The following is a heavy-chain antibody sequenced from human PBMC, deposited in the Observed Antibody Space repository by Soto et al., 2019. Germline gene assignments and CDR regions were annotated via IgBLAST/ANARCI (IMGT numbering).Heavy chain of an antibody. J-gene: IGHJ5*02. CDR3: AMGSSGWEYNWFDP. Sequence: SETLSLTCTVSGGSISSYYWSWIRQPPGKGLEWIGYIYYSGSTNYNPSLKSRVTISVDTSKNQFSLKLSSVTAADTAVYYCAMGSSGWEYNWFDPWGQGTLVTVSS. D-gene: IGHD6-19*01. V-gene: IGHV4-59*01. CDR1: GGSISSYY. CDR2: IYYSGST.